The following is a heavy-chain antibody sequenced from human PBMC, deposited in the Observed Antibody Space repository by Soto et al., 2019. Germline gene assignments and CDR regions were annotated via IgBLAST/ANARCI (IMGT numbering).Heavy chain of an antibody. J-gene: IGHJ3*02. CDR3: AKDRRQLSALDM. CDR1: GFSFSSYG. CDR2: ISNDGNRK. D-gene: IGHD6-6*01. V-gene: IGHV3-30*18. Sequence: GSLKRSCAASGFSFSSYGMHWVLQAPGRGLEWVTVISNDGNRKYYGESVKGRFSVSRDNDKDTLYLQMNGLRPEDTGVYYCAKDRRQLSALDMWGQGTTVTVSS.